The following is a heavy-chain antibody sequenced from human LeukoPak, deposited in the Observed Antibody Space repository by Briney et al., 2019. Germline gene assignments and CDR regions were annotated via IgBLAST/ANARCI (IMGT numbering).Heavy chain of an antibody. Sequence: SETLSLTCTVSGGSISSYYWSWIRQPPGKGLEWIGYIYYSGSTNYNPSLKSRVTISVDTSKNQFSLKLSSVTAADTAVYYCARVAYYDSSGVGYWGQGTLVTVSS. J-gene: IGHJ4*02. CDR1: GGSISSYY. CDR2: IYYSGST. D-gene: IGHD3-22*01. V-gene: IGHV4-59*01. CDR3: ARVAYYDSSGVGY.